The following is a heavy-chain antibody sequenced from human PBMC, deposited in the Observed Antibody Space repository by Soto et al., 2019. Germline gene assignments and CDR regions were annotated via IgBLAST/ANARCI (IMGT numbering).Heavy chain of an antibody. V-gene: IGHV4-61*01. CDR2: IYYSGST. D-gene: IGHD3-10*01. J-gene: IGHJ6*02. CDR1: GGSVSSGSYY. Sequence: QVQLQESGPGLVKPSETLSLTCTVSGGSVSSGSYYWSWIRQPPGKGLEWIGYIYYSGSTNYNPSLKSRVTISVATSKNQFSLKLSSVTAADTAVYYGAREVPLTYGMDVWGQGTLVTVSS. CDR3: AREVPLTYGMDV.